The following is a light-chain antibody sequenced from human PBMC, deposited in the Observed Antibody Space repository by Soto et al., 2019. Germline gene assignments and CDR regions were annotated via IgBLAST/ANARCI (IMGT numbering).Light chain of an antibody. V-gene: IGKV1-39*01. CDR1: QSITIY. CDR3: QQSYSTLWT. J-gene: IGKJ1*01. CDR2: GAS. Sequence: DLQITHSPSSLSASVFYRVTSTCRASQSITIYLNWYQQKPGEAPNLLIFGASTLQSGVPSRFSGSGSGTDFTLTISSLQPEDFATYYCQQSYSTLWTFGQGTKVDI.